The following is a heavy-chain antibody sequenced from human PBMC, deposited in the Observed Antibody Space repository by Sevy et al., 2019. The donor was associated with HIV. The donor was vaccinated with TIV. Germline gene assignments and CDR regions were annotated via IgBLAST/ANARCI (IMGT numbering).Heavy chain of an antibody. Sequence: SETLSLTCAVHDGSFSGYYWSWIRQPPGKGLEWIGYIYYSGSTNYNPSLKSRVTISVDTSKNRFSLKLSSVTAADTAVYYCARGAYCSSTSCYGNNYYYYGMDVWGQGTTVTVSS. CDR3: ARGAYCSSTSCYGNNYYYYGMDV. D-gene: IGHD2-2*01. J-gene: IGHJ6*02. CDR1: DGSFSGYY. V-gene: IGHV4-59*01. CDR2: IYYSGST.